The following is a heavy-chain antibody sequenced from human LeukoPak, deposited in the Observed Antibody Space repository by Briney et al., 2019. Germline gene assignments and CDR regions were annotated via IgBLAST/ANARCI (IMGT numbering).Heavy chain of an antibody. CDR1: GVTFNRYA. J-gene: IGHJ4*02. V-gene: IGHV3-23*01. CDR3: AKGPYYYDSSGYSADY. CDR2: ISAGGGST. D-gene: IGHD3-22*01. Sequence: GGSLRLSCGVSGVTFNRYAMDWVRQVPGKGLDWVSAISAGGGSTYYADSVKGRFTISRDNSKNTLYLQMNSLRAEDTAVYYCAKGPYYYDSSGYSADYWGQGTLVTVSS.